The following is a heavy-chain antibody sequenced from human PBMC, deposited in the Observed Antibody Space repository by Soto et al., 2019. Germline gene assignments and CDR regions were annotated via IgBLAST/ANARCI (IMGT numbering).Heavy chain of an antibody. V-gene: IGHV3-23*01. CDR3: AKDLEGYCSGGSCYHARGFFDY. Sequence: GGSLRLSCAASGFTFSSYAMSWVRQAPGKGLEWVSAISGSGGSTYYADSVKCRFTISRDNSKNTLYLQMNSLRAEDTALYYCAKDLEGYCSGGSCYHARGFFDYWGQGTLVTVSS. CDR2: ISGSGGST. J-gene: IGHJ4*02. CDR1: GFTFSSYA. D-gene: IGHD2-15*01.